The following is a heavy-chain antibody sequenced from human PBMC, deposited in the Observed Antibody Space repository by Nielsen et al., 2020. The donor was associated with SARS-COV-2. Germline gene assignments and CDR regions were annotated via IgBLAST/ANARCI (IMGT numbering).Heavy chain of an antibody. V-gene: IGHV4-59*12. CDR2: IYYSGST. CDR1: GGSISSYY. J-gene: IGHJ4*02. D-gene: IGHD5-12*01. CDR3: ARGNIVATIRRSVAGIGPYFDY. Sequence: SETLSLTCTVSGGSISSYYWSWIRQPPGKGLEWIGYIYYSGSTYYNPSLKSRVTISVDTSKNQFSLKLSSVTAADTAVYYCARGNIVATIRRSVAGIGPYFDYWGQGTLVTVSS.